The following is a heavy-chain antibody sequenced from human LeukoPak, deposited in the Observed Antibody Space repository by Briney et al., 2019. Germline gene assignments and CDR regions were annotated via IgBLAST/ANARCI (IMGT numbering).Heavy chain of an antibody. CDR2: ISSSSSYI. V-gene: IGHV3-21*01. CDR1: GFTFSSYW. Sequence: GGSLRLSCAASGFTFSSYWMNWVRQAPGKGLEWVSSISSSSSYIYYADSVKGRFTISRDNAKNSLYLQMNSLRAEDTAVYYCARVGKAVAGYNFDYWGQGTLVTVSS. CDR3: ARVGKAVAGYNFDY. J-gene: IGHJ4*02. D-gene: IGHD6-19*01.